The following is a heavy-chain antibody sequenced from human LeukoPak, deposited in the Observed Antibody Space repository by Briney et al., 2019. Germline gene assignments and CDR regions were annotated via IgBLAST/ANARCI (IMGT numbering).Heavy chain of an antibody. J-gene: IGHJ5*02. CDR2: IYNGGST. CDR3: ARCSRDINMCSRNHWWDP. D-gene: IGHD5-12*01. Sequence: PAGTLRLSCAASGFSVSSNYLGWVRQPPGKGLEWVSVIYNGGSTYYADSVKGRFTISRDNSKNTLYLQMNTLSAEDTAVYYCARCSRDINMCSRNHWWDPWGQGALVTVSS. CDR1: GFSVSSNY. V-gene: IGHV3-66*01.